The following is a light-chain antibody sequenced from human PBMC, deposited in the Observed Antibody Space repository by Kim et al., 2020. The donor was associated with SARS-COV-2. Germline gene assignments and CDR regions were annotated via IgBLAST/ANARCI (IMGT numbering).Light chain of an antibody. CDR1: ESVSSN. J-gene: IGKJ2*01. CDR2: GAS. V-gene: IGKV3-15*01. Sequence: VSPGERVTLSCRAGESVSSNLAWYQQIPGQPPRLLIYGASTRATGVAARFSGSGSGTEFTLTISSLLSEDFAVYYCQQYYHWPPYTFGQGTKLEI. CDR3: QQYYHWPPYT.